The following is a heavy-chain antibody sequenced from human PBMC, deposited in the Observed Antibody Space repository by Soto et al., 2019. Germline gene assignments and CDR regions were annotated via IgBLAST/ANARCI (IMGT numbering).Heavy chain of an antibody. CDR1: GGTFSSYT. J-gene: IGHJ4*02. CDR3: AGVPGRYSGYDFGFDY. CDR2: IIPILGIA. V-gene: IGHV1-69*02. D-gene: IGHD5-12*01. Sequence: QVQLVQSGAEVKKPGSSVKVSCKASGGTFSSYTISWVRQAPGQGLEWMGRIIPILGIANYAQKFQGRVTITADKSTSTADMELSSLRSEDTAVYYCAGVPGRYSGYDFGFDYWGQGTLVTVSS.